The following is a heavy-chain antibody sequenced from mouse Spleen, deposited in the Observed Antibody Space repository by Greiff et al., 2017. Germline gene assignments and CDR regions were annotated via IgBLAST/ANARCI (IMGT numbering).Heavy chain of an antibody. D-gene: IGHD4-1*01. Sequence: EVMLVESGGGLVKPGGSLKLSCAASGFTFSSYGMSWVRQTPEKRLEWVATISGGGSYTYYPDSVKGRFTISRDNAKNNLYLQMSSLRSEDTALYYCASNWDWYFDVWGAGTTVTVSS. CDR3: ASNWDWYFDV. V-gene: IGHV5-9-2*01. CDR1: GFTFSSYG. J-gene: IGHJ1*01. CDR2: ISGGGSYT.